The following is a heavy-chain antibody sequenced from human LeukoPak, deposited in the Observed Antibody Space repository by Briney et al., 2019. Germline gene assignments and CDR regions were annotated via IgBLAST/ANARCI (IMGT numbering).Heavy chain of an antibody. V-gene: IGHV3-9*01. CDR3: AKDMLDNPDGPHDFDI. J-gene: IGHJ3*02. CDR2: ISWNSGSI. CDR1: GFTFDDYA. D-gene: IGHD1-14*01. Sequence: GGSLRLSCAASGFTFDDYAMHWVRQAPGKGLEWVSGISWNSGSIGYADSVKGRFTISRDNAKNSLYLQMNSLRAEDTALYYCAKDMLDNPDGPHDFDIWGQGTMVTVSS.